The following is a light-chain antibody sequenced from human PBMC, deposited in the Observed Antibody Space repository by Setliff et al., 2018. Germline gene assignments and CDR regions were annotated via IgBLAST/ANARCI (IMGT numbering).Light chain of an antibody. J-gene: IGLJ1*01. V-gene: IGLV1-44*01. CDR3: AAWDDSPNGEV. Sequence: QSALAQPPSASGTPGQRVTISCSGSSSNIGSNTVNWYQQLPGTAPKLLIYRNNQRPSGVPDRFSGSKSGTSASLAISGLQSEDEADYYCAAWDDSPNGEVFGTGTKVTVL. CDR1: SSNIGSNT. CDR2: RNN.